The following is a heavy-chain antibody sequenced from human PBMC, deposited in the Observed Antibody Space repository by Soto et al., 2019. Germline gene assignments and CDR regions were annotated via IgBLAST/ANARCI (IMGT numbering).Heavy chain of an antibody. CDR2: ITSSTSYI. Sequence: EVQLVESGGGLVKPGGSLRLSCAASGFTFSSYSMNWVRQAPGKGLEWVSSITSSTSYIYYADSVKGRFTISRDNAKNSLYLQMKSLRAEDTAVYYCARGVKYAFDIWGQGTMVTVSS. CDR3: ARGVKYAFDI. CDR1: GFTFSSYS. J-gene: IGHJ3*02. V-gene: IGHV3-21*01.